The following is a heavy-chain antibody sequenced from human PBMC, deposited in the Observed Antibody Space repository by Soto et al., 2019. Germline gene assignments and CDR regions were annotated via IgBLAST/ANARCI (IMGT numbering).Heavy chain of an antibody. V-gene: IGHV4-39*01. D-gene: IGHD4-17*01. CDR2: IYYSGST. J-gene: IGHJ4*02. CDR3: SRQDYGGGNY. CDR1: GGSISRSSYY. Sequence: QLQLQESGPGLVKPSETLSLTCTVSGGSISRSSYYWGWIRQPTGKGLEWIGSIYYSGSTYYNPSLKSRVTITVDTPKNQFSLTLSSVTAADTAVYYCSRQDYGGGNYWGQGTLVTVSS.